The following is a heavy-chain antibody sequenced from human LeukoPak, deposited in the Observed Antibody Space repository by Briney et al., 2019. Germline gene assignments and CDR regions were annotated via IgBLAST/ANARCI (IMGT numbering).Heavy chain of an antibody. CDR1: GGSISSYY. V-gene: IGHV4-59*12. CDR3: ARGGYSSGWYNHFAFDI. Sequence: PSETLSLTCTVSGGSISSYYWSWIRQPPGKGLEWIGYIYYSGSTNYNPSLKSRVTISVDTSKNQFSLKLSSVTAADTAVYYCARGGYSSGWYNHFAFDIWGQGTMVTVSS. J-gene: IGHJ3*02. CDR2: IYYSGST. D-gene: IGHD6-19*01.